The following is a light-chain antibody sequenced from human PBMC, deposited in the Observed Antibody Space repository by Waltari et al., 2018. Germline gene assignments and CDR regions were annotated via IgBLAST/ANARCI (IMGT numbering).Light chain of an antibody. CDR1: SNDIGFYNY. J-gene: IGLJ3*02. Sequence: QSALTQPASVSGSPGQSITISCSGTSNDIGFYNYVSWYQQHPGKPPKLRVYEVGHRPSGISNRFSGAKSGNTASLSISGLQADDEADYFCSSYTRSNTLMFGGGTKLTVL. CDR2: EVG. CDR3: SSYTRSNTLM. V-gene: IGLV2-14*01.